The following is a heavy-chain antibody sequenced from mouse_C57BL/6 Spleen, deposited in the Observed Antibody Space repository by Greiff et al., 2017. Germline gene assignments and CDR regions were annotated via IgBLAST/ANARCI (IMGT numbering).Heavy chain of an antibody. J-gene: IGHJ2*01. CDR3: AICDYYGGYY. CDR2: INFNNGGT. V-gene: IGHV1-18*01. Sequence: EVQLQQSGPELVKPGASVKIPCKASGYTFTDYNMDWVKQSHGKSLEWIGDINFNNGGTIYNQKFKGKATLTVDKSSSTAYMEIRSLTSEDTAVYYCAICDYYGGYYWGQGTTLTVSA. CDR1: GYTFTDYN. D-gene: IGHD1-1*01.